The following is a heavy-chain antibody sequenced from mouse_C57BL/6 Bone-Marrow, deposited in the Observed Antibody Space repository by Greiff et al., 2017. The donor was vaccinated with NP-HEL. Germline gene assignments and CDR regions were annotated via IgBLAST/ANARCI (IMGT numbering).Heavy chain of an antibody. CDR1: GYTFTSYW. CDR3: ARRVGPYYFDY. CDR2: IHPNSGST. V-gene: IGHV1-64*01. Sequence: QVQLQQPWAELVKPGASVKLSCKASGYTFTSYWMHWVKQRPGQGLEWIGMIHPNSGSTNYNEKFKSKATLTVDKSSSTAYMQLSSLTSEDSAVYYCARRVGPYYFDYWGQGTTLTVSS. J-gene: IGHJ2*01. D-gene: IGHD4-1*01.